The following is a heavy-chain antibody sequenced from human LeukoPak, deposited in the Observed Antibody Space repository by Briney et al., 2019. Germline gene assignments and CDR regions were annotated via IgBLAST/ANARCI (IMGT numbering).Heavy chain of an antibody. Sequence: GGSLRLSCAVSGFSVTNNYMSWVRQAPGKGLEWVSVFYVGGATYYADSVKGRFTISRDNSENTLYLQMNSLGVEDTAVYYCARRGTSSSWAHFDYWGQGTLVTVSS. CDR1: GFSVTNNY. V-gene: IGHV3-53*01. D-gene: IGHD6-13*01. CDR2: FYVGGAT. CDR3: ARRGTSSSWAHFDY. J-gene: IGHJ4*02.